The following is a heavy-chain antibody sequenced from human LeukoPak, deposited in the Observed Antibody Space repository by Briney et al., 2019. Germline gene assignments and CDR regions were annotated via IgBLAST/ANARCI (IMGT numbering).Heavy chain of an antibody. J-gene: IGHJ4*02. CDR1: GFTFSNYW. Sequence: GSLRLSCPASGFTFSNYWMNWVRQAPGKGLEWVASIKYDGSEKYYVDSVTARFTISRNNAENSLFLQMPSLRTEDTAIYYCANYLRHAGFIFDCWGQGILVTVSS. CDR2: IKYDGSEK. D-gene: IGHD2-8*01. CDR3: ANYLRHAGFIFDC. V-gene: IGHV3-7*03.